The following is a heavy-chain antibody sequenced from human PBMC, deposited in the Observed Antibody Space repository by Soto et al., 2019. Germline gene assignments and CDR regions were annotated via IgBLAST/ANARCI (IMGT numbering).Heavy chain of an antibody. Sequence: SSETLSLTCTVSVASISSYYWTWIRQPPGKGLEWIGYISYSGSTNYNPSLKSRVTISVDTSKNQFSLNLRSVTATDTAVYYCARLHMTETRDYWGQGTLVTVSS. CDR1: VASISSYY. J-gene: IGHJ4*02. V-gene: IGHV4-59*08. CDR3: ARLHMTETRDY. D-gene: IGHD1-7*01. CDR2: ISYSGST.